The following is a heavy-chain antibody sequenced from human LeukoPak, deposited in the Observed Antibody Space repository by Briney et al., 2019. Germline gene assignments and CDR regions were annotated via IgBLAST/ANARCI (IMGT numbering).Heavy chain of an antibody. CDR2: IYHSGTT. V-gene: IGHV4-39*01. J-gene: IGHJ4*02. CDR3: AKQEDSSTL. CDR1: GGSISTTNYY. Sequence: PSETLSLTCTVSGGSISTTNYYWAWIRQPPGKGLEWIGNIYHSGTTYYNPSLKSRVTISVDTSKNHFSLKLNSATAADSAVYYCAKQEDSSTLWGRGTLVTVSS. D-gene: IGHD3-22*01.